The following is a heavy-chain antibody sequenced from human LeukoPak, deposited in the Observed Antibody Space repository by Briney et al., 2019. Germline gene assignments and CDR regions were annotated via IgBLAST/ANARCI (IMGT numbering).Heavy chain of an antibody. D-gene: IGHD5-18*01. Sequence: GGSLRLSCAASGFTFSSYWMSWVRQAPGKGLEWVANIKQDGSEKYYVDSVKGRFTISRDNAKNSLYLQMNSLRAEDTAVYYCASGVDTAMVPFDYWGQGTLVTVSS. V-gene: IGHV3-7*01. CDR3: ASGVDTAMVPFDY. J-gene: IGHJ4*02. CDR1: GFTFSSYW. CDR2: IKQDGSEK.